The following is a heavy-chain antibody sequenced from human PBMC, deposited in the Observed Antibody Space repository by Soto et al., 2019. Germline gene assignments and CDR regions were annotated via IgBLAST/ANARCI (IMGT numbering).Heavy chain of an antibody. CDR2: INWNGGST. CDR1: GFTFDDYG. D-gene: IGHD7-27*01. CDR3: ARLTGDPYYFDY. V-gene: IGHV3-20*04. J-gene: IGHJ4*02. Sequence: PGGSLRLSCAASGFTFDDYGMSWVRQAPGKGLEWVSGINWNGGSTGYADSVKGRFTISRDNSKNTLYLQMNSLRAEDTAVYYCARLTGDPYYFDYWGQGTLVTVPS.